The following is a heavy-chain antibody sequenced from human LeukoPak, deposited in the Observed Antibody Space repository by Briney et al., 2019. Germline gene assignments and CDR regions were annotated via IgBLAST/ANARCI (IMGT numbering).Heavy chain of an antibody. CDR3: AKASPTDPGIAAAEPGAFDY. J-gene: IGHJ4*02. V-gene: IGHV3-30*18. Sequence: GGSLRLSCAASGFTFSSYGMHWVRQAPGKGLEWVAVISYDGSNKYYADSVKGRFTISRDNSKNTLYLQMNSLRAEDTAVYYCAKASPTDPGIAAAEPGAFDYWGQGTLVTVSS. CDR2: ISYDGSNK. CDR1: GFTFSSYG. D-gene: IGHD6-13*01.